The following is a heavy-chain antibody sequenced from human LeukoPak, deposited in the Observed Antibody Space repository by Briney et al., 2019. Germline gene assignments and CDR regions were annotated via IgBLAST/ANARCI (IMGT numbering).Heavy chain of an antibody. CDR1: GGSISSGSYY. J-gene: IGHJ3*02. D-gene: IGHD3-22*01. V-gene: IGHV4-61*02. CDR2: IYTSGST. CDR3: ARARLTMIVVADQCAFDI. Sequence: SETLSLTCTVSGGSISSGSYYWSWIRQPAGKGLEWIGRIYTSGSTNYNPSLKSRVTISVDTSKNQFSLKLSSVTAADTAVYYCARARLTMIVVADQCAFDIWGQGTMVTVSS.